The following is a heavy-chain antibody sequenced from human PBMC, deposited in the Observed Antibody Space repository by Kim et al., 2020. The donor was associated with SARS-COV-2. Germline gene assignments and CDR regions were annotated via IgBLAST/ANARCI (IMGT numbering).Heavy chain of an antibody. J-gene: IGHJ2*01. D-gene: IGHD4-17*01. Sequence: GGSLRLSCAASGFTFSSYGMHWVRQAPGKGLEWVAVIWYDGSNKYYADSVKGRFTISRDNSKNTLYLQMNSLRAEDTAVYYCARGNGFYGGLSGYFDLWGRGTLVTVSS. CDR2: IWYDGSNK. CDR1: GFTFSSYG. CDR3: ARGNGFYGGLSGYFDL. V-gene: IGHV3-33*01.